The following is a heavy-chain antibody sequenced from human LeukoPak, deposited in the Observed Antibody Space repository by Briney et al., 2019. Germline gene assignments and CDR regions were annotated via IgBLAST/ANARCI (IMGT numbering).Heavy chain of an antibody. D-gene: IGHD3-3*01. CDR3: AKGDFWSGYYQIYYYYYMDV. V-gene: IGHV3-23*01. CDR2: ISGSGGST. CDR1: GFTFSSYA. Sequence: GGSLRLSCAASGFTFSSYAMSWVRQAPGKGLEWVSAISGSGGSTYYADSVKGRFTISRDNSKNTLYLQMNSLRAEDTAVYYCAKGDFWSGYYQIYYYYYMDVWGKGTTVTVSS. J-gene: IGHJ6*03.